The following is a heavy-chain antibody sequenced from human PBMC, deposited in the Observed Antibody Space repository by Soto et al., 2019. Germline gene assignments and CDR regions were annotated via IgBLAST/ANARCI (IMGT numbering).Heavy chain of an antibody. J-gene: IGHJ5*02. D-gene: IGHD3-3*01. CDR3: ARDRVYCWSGAESWFDL. CDR1: GGSISSYY. CDR2: IYYSGST. V-gene: IGHV4-59*01. Sequence: SETLSLTCTVSGGSISSYYWSWIRQPPGKGLEWIGYIYYSGSTNYNPSLKSRVTISVDTSKNQFSLKLSSVTAADTAVYYCARDRVYCWSGAESWFDLWGQGTRVTVSS.